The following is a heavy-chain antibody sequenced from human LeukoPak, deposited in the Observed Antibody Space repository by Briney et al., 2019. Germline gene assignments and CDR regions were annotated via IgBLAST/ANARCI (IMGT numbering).Heavy chain of an antibody. CDR3: ARAPPVGYSSSWYFDY. V-gene: IGHV4-4*07. D-gene: IGHD6-13*01. CDR1: GGSISSYY. CDR2: IYTSGST. J-gene: IGHJ4*02. Sequence: SETLSLTCTVSGGSISSYYWSWIRQPAGEGLEWIGRIYTSGSTNYNPSLKSRVTMSVDTSKNQFSLKLSSVTAADTAVYYCARAPPVGYSSSWYFDYWGQGTLVTVSS.